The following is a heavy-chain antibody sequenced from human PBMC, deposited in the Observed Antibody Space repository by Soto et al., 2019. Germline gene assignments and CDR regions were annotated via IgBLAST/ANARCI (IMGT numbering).Heavy chain of an antibody. Sequence: SETLSLTCTVSGTSITGSFFWSCIPQPAGKGLEWIGRFSLSGTTNYNPSLRSRVTMSADVSKNQFSLRLTSVTAADTALYYCARGMTPPGAPAWYYFDSWGQGTLVTVSS. CDR2: FSLSGTT. J-gene: IGHJ4*02. V-gene: IGHV4-4*07. CDR3: ARGMTPPGAPAWYYFDS. CDR1: GTSITGSFF. D-gene: IGHD2-8*02.